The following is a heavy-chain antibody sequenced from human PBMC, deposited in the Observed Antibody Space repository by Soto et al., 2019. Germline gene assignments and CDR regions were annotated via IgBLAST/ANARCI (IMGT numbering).Heavy chain of an antibody. CDR3: ARDRHRSGRRPVGAFDI. D-gene: IGHD2-15*01. Sequence: QVQLVQSGAEVKKPGSSVKVSCKASGGTFSSYAIIWVRQAPGQGLEWMGGIIPIFGTANYAEKFQGRVTISEDEPTSTADKGLSSLGSEDMGVYYCARDRHRSGRRPVGAFDIWGQGTMVTVSS. CDR1: GGTFSSYA. V-gene: IGHV1-69*01. J-gene: IGHJ3*02. CDR2: IIPIFGTA.